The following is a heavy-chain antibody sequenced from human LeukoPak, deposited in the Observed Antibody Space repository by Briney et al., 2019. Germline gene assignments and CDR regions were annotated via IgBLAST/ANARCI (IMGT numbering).Heavy chain of an antibody. J-gene: IGHJ4*02. CDR1: GFTFSSYA. CDR3: ARDPLVGNYYDSSGYYLSSGYFDY. CDR2: ISYDGSNK. D-gene: IGHD3-22*01. V-gene: IGHV3-30*04. Sequence: GGSLRLSCAASGFTFSSYAMHWVRQAPGKGLEWVAVISYDGSNKYYADCVKGRFTISRDNSKNTLYLQMNSLRAEDAAVYYCARDPLVGNYYDSSGYYLSSGYFDYWGQGTLVTVSS.